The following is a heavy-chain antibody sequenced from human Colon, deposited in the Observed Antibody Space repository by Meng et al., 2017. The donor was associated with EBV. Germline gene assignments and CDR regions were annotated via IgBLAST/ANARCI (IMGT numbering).Heavy chain of an antibody. D-gene: IGHD3-22*01. CDR2: INHSGST. Sequence: QVQLQQWGAGLLKPSETLSLTCAVYGGSFSGYYWSCIRQPPGEGLKWIGEINHSGSTNYNPSLKSRVTISVDTSKNQFSLKMRSVTAADTAVYYCARQAPYYFDSSGRFDYWGQGTLVTVSS. V-gene: IGHV4-34*01. CDR1: GGSFSGYY. CDR3: ARQAPYYFDSSGRFDY. J-gene: IGHJ4*02.